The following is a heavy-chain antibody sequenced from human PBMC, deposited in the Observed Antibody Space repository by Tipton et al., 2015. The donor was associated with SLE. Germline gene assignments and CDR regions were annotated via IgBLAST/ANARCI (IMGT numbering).Heavy chain of an antibody. J-gene: IGHJ4*02. V-gene: IGHV4-39*07. CDR3: ARHQSFRGGSYDFWSGLYHFDH. CDR1: GDSIRSSGYF. Sequence: LRLSCTVSGDSIRSSGYFWGWIRQPPGKGLEWLGSMYYGGSTYRNPSLMSRVTISVDTSKNQFSLRLTSVTAADTAVYYCARHQSFRGGSYDFWSGLYHFDHWGQGALVTVST. CDR2: MYYGGST. D-gene: IGHD3-3*01.